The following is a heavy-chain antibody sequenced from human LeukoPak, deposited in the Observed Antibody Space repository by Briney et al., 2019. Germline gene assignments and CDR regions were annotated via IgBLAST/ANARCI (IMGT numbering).Heavy chain of an antibody. J-gene: IGHJ3*02. Sequence: SETLSLTCTVSGGSISSSSYYWGWIRQPPGKGLEWIGSIYYSGSTYYNPSLYNPSLKSRVTISVDTSKTQFSLKLSSVTAADTAVYYCARHPKYARWVAAFDIWGQGTMVTVSS. V-gene: IGHV4-39*01. CDR1: GGSISSSSYY. CDR2: IYYSGST. CDR3: ARHPKYARWVAAFDI. D-gene: IGHD2-2*01.